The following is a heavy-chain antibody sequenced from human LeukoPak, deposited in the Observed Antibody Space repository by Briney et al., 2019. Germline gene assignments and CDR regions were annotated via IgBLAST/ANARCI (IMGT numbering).Heavy chain of an antibody. J-gene: IGHJ3*01. V-gene: IGHV3-64D*09. CDR2: INDNGGRT. CDR3: VKDVGGSYAFDY. D-gene: IGHD1-26*01. Sequence: GGSLRLSCSASGFTFSRYAMHWVRQAPGKGLEYVSGINDNGGRTHYGDSVKGRFSISRDNSKNTLHLQMSTLRAEDTALYYCVKDVGGSYAFDYWGQGTMVTVSS. CDR1: GFTFSRYA.